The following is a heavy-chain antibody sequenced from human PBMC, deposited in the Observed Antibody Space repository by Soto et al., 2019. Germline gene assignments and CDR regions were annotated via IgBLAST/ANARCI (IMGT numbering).Heavy chain of an antibody. V-gene: IGHV3-74*01. CDR1: GLIFKIYW. D-gene: IGHD3-10*01. J-gene: IGHJ4*02. Sequence: GGSLRLSCAASGLIFKIYWMHWVRQSPGKGLVWISRIYNDGTYSDYADSVRGRFTISRDNVNDTLYLQMNNLRAEDSGLYYCTRGPRPISTGTGAYWGQGTQGTVAS. CDR3: TRGPRPISTGTGAY. CDR2: IYNDGTYS.